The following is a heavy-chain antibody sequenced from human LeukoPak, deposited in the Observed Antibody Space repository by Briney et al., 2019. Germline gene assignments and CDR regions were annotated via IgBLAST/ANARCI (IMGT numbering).Heavy chain of an antibody. Sequence: SETLSLTCTVSGGSIGTYSWNWVRQPPGKGLEWIGYIYYSGTTNYNPSLKSRVTISVDTSKNQFSLKLSSVTAADTAVYYCARVTDFWSGYANYFDYWGQGTLVTVSS. CDR2: IYYSGTT. D-gene: IGHD3-3*01. V-gene: IGHV4-59*01. CDR3: ARVTDFWSGYANYFDY. CDR1: GGSIGTYS. J-gene: IGHJ4*02.